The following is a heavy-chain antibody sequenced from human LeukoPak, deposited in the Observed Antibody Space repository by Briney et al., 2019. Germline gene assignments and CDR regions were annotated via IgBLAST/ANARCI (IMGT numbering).Heavy chain of an antibody. J-gene: IGHJ4*02. V-gene: IGHV5-10-1*01. CDR2: IDPSDSYT. Sequence: GESLKISCKGSGYSLTSYWISWVRQMPGKGLEWMGRIDPSDSYTNYSPSFHGHVTISADKSISTAYLQWSSLKASDTAMYYCARHVSSSNDYWGQGTLVTVSS. D-gene: IGHD6-13*01. CDR3: ARHVSSSNDY. CDR1: GYSLTSYW.